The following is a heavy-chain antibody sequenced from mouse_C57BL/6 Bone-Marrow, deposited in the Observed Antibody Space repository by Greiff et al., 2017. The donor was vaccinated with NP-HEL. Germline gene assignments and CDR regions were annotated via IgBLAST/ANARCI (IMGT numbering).Heavy chain of an antibody. J-gene: IGHJ3*01. V-gene: IGHV1-69*01. CDR1: GYTFTSYW. CDR3: ARRLEAY. Sequence: VQLQQPGAELVMPGASVKLSCKASGYTFTSYWMHWVKQRPGQGLEWIGEIDPSDSYPNYNQKFKGKSTLTVDKSSSTAYMQLSSLTSEDSAVYYCARRLEAYWGQGTLVTVSA. CDR2: IDPSDSYP.